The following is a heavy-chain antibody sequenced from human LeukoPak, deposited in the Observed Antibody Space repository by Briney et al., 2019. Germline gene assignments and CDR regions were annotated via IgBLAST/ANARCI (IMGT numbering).Heavy chain of an antibody. J-gene: IGHJ4*02. D-gene: IGHD5-18*01. CDR1: GFTFSSYA. CDR3: AKTPRGYSYGRSYYFDY. Sequence: PGGSLRLSCAASGFTFSSYAMSWVRQAPGKGLEWVSGISGSGDNTYYADSVKGRFTISRDNSKNTLYLQMNSLRAEDTAVYYCAKTPRGYSYGRSYYFDYWGQGTLVTVSS. CDR2: ISGSGDNT. V-gene: IGHV3-23*01.